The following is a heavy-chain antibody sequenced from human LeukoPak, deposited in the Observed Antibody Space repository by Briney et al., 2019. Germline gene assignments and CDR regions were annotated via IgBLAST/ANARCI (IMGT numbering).Heavy chain of an antibody. CDR2: INPNSGGT. CDR3: TRGYPLSTTAAGTYFQH. V-gene: IGHV1-2*02. J-gene: IGHJ1*01. D-gene: IGHD6-13*01. CDR1: GYTFSGYY. Sequence: GASVKVSCKASGYTFSGYYMHWVRQAPGQGLEWMGWINPNSGGTNYAQKFQGRVTMTRDTSTSTAYMELSRLRSDDTAVYYCTRGYPLSTTAAGTYFQHWGQGTLVTVSS.